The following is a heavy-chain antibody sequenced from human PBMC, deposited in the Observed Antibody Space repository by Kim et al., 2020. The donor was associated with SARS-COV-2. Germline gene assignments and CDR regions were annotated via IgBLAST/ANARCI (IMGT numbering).Heavy chain of an antibody. CDR3: ATSGSSWTRSGWFDP. J-gene: IGHJ5*02. Sequence: QKFQGRATMTEDTSTDTAYMELSSLRSEDTAVYYCATSGSSWTRSGWFDPWGQGTLVTVSS. D-gene: IGHD6-13*01. V-gene: IGHV1-24*01.